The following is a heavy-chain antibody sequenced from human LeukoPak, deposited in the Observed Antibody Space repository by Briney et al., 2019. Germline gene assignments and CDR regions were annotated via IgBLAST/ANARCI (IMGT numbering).Heavy chain of an antibody. CDR3: ASAARTRYSYVDY. CDR2: IIPILGIA. CDR1: GGTFSSYA. D-gene: IGHD5-18*01. J-gene: IGHJ4*02. V-gene: IGHV1-69*04. Sequence: SVKVSCKASGGTFSSYAISWVRQAPGQGLEWIGRIIPILGIANYAQKFQGRVTMTRDTSTSTVYMELSSLRSEDTAVYYCASAARTRYSYVDYWGQGTLVTVSS.